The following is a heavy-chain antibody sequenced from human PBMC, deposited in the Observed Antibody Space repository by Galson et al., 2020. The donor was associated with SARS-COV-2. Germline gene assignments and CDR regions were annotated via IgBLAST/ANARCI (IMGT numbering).Heavy chain of an antibody. J-gene: IGHJ3*02. CDR1: GGTFSSYA. CDR3: ARDQYSSLIRGSYYPGGAFDI. V-gene: IGHV1-69*13. CDR2: IIPIFGTA. Sequence: SVKVSCKASGGTFSSYAISWVRQAPGQGLEWMGGIIPIFGTANYAQKFQGRVTITADESTSTAYMELSSLRSKDTAVYYCARDQYSSLIRGSYYPGGAFDIWGQGTMVTVSS. D-gene: IGHD1-26*01.